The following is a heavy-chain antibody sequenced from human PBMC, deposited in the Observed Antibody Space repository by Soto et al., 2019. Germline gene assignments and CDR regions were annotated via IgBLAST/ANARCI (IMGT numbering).Heavy chain of an antibody. J-gene: IGHJ6*02. CDR1: GFSFSPAW. CDR3: TTRGNYYYYYGIDA. Sequence: GGSLRLSCAAAGFSFSPAWMTWVRQAPGKGLEWVGHISSRVHGATADYAAPVKGRFTISRDDSESTLYLEMNSLKTEDTGIYYCTTRGNYYYYYGIDAWGQGTTVTVSS. V-gene: IGHV3-15*01. CDR2: ISSRVHGATA. D-gene: IGHD3-10*01.